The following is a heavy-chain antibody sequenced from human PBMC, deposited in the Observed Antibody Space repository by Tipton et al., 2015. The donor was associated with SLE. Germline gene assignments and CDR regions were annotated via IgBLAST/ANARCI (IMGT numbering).Heavy chain of an antibody. Sequence: LRLSCSVSGGSMRTYYWGWIRQPPGKGLEWIGRIYTSGSTSFNPSLKSRVTMSIDTSKNQFSLKLSSVTAADTAVYYCARDARYSDFNYFDPWGQGTLVTVSS. CDR2: IYTSGST. J-gene: IGHJ5*02. D-gene: IGHD2-15*01. CDR3: ARDARYSDFNYFDP. CDR1: GGSMRTYY. V-gene: IGHV4-4*07.